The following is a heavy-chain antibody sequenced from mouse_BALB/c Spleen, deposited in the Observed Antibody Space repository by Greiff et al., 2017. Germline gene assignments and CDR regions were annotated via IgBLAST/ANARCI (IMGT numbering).Heavy chain of an antibody. Sequence: QAQLKQPGAELVKPGASVKLSCKASGYTFASYWMHWVKQRPGQGLEWIGEIDPSDSYTNYNQKFKGKATLTVDKSSSTAYMQLSSLTSEDSAVYYCARKLRLRVFAYWGQGTLVTVSA. J-gene: IGHJ3*01. D-gene: IGHD1-2*01. CDR2: IDPSDSYT. CDR3: ARKLRLRVFAY. CDR1: GYTFASYW. V-gene: IGHV1-69*02.